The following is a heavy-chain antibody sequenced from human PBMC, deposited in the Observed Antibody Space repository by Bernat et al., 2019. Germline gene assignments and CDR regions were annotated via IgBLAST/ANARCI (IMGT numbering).Heavy chain of an antibody. D-gene: IGHD2-15*01. Sequence: QVQLQESGPGLVKPSQTLSLTRTVSGGFISSGDYYWSWIRQPPGKGLEWIGYIYYSGSTYYNPSLKSRVTMSVDTYKNQFSLKLSSVHAADTAVYDCAREPTVVVAAADYSGLPDYWGQGTLVTVSS. V-gene: IGHV4-30-4*01. CDR2: IYYSGST. J-gene: IGHJ4*02. CDR3: AREPTVVVAAADYSGLPDY. CDR1: GGFISSGDYY.